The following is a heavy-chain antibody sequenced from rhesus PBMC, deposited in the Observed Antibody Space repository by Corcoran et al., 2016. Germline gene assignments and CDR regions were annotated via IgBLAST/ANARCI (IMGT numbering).Heavy chain of an antibody. J-gene: IGHJ4*01. V-gene: IGHV4-65*01. CDR3: ASRIAAPFDY. Sequence: QVQLQESGPGLVKPSETLSLTCAVSGGSISSSNWWSWIRQPPGKGLEWIGYISGSSGSTYFNPSLKSRVTISTVTSKNQFSLKLSSVTAADTAVYYCASRIAAPFDYWGQGVLVTVSS. CDR2: ISGSSGST. D-gene: IGHD6-31*01. CDR1: GGSISSSNW.